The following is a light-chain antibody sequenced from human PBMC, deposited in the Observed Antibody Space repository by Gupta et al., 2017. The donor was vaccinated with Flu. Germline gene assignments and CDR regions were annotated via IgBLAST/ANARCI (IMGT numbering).Light chain of an antibody. J-gene: IGKJ1*01. CDR1: QNIGNY. CDR2: EGS. CDR3: LQTGTVPWA. Sequence: DIQMTQSPPSLSASVRDRVTITCRTSQNIGNYLHWYQQRPGRASELLIYEGSTVQSGVPSRFSGSGSGTEFTLTISSLQPEDLATYYCLQTGTVPWAFGRGTKVEI. V-gene: IGKV1-39*01.